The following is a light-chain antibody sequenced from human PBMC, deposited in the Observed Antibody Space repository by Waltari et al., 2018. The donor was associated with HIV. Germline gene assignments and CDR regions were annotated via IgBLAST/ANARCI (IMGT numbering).Light chain of an antibody. CDR1: HIGSKS. CDR3: QVWDTSTDHAV. J-gene: IGLJ3*02. CDR2: DDT. V-gene: IGLV3-21*02. Sequence: SYVLTQPPSVSVAPGQTARITCGGPHIGSKSVHWYQQRPGQAPVLVVYDDTDRPSGIFELFSGSNSGNTATLTITGVEAGDEADYYCQVWDTSTDHAVFGGGAMLTVL.